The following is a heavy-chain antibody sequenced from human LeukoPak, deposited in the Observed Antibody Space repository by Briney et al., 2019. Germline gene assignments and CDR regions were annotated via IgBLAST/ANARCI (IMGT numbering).Heavy chain of an antibody. CDR3: SRDLGSDSSFFDY. Sequence: VASVTVSFTATGYTFTIYAMHWVRQAHGQRLELMGLINARNGNTTYSQKFQGRVTITRDTSASTAYMELSSLRPADSAVDYLSRDLGSDSSFFDYWGQGALVTVSS. V-gene: IGHV1-3*01. J-gene: IGHJ4*02. CDR2: INARNGNT. D-gene: IGHD3-22*01. CDR1: GYTFTIYA.